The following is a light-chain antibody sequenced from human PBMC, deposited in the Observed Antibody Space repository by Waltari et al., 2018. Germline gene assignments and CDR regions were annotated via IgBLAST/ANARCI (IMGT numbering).Light chain of an antibody. V-gene: IGLV2-23*02. J-gene: IGLJ1*01. CDR2: EVN. Sequence: QSALTQPASVSGSPGQSITISCIGTPIDFATSHLFPCYQQHPGKAPKLIVYEVNQRPSGVSNRFSVSKSGNTASLTISGLQTEDEADYYCCSYAGRNTYVFGTGTKVTVL. CDR3: CSYAGRNTYV. CDR1: PIDFATSHL.